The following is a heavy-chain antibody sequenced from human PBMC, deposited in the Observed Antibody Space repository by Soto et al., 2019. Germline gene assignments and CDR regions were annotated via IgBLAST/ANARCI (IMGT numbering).Heavy chain of an antibody. D-gene: IGHD6-25*01. CDR3: AKDRRPNYYYGIDV. J-gene: IGHJ6*02. CDR2: ISYDGSNK. V-gene: IGHV3-30*18. CDR1: GFTFSSYG. Sequence: QVQLVESGGGVVQPGRSLRLSCAASGFTFSSYGMHWVRQAPGKGLEWVAVISYDGSNKYYADSVKGRFTISRDNSKNTLYLQMNSLRAEDTAVYYCAKDRRPNYYYGIDVWGHGTTVTVSS.